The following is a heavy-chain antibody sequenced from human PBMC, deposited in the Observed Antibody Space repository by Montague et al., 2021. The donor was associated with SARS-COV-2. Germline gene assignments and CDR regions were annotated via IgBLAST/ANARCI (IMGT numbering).Heavy chain of an antibody. CDR3: ARVGRQQLVRLSGMDV. Sequence: SETLSLTCTVSGGSISSGSYYWGWIRQPPGKGLEWIGSIYSTGRTYYNPSLKSRVIMSVDTSKNQFSLKLSSVTAADTAVYYCARVGRQQLVRLSGMDVWGQGTMVTVSS. V-gene: IGHV4-39*07. J-gene: IGHJ6*02. CDR1: GGSISSGSYY. CDR2: IYSTGRT. D-gene: IGHD6-13*01.